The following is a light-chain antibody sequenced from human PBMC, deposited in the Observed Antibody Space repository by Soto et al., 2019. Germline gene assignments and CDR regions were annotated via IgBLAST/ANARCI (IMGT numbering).Light chain of an antibody. J-gene: IGKJ1*01. CDR2: TAS. Sequence: DIQMTQSPSTLSASVGDRVTITCRASENIGAWLAWYQQKPGKDPKLLIYTASSLESGVPSRFSGGGSGTEFTLTISSLQPDDFATYYCQQYHIYSWTFGQGTKVDIK. CDR1: ENIGAW. CDR3: QQYHIYSWT. V-gene: IGKV1-5*03.